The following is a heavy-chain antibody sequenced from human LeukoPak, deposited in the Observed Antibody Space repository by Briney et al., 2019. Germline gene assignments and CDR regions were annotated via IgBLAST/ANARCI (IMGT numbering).Heavy chain of an antibody. D-gene: IGHD6-19*01. J-gene: IGHJ6*02. CDR2: ISAYNGNT. V-gene: IGHV1-18*01. CDR3: ASGGAVAGDYYYGMDV. Sequence: ASVKVSCTASGYTFTIYGIRWVRQAPGQGVEWMGWISAYNGNTNNAQKLQGRVTMTTDTSTSTAYMELRSLRSDDTAVYYCASGGAVAGDYYYGMDVWGQGTTVTVSS. CDR1: GYTFTIYG.